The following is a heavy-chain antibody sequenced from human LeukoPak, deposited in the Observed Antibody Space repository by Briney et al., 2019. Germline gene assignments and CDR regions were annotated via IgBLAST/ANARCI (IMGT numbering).Heavy chain of an antibody. V-gene: IGHV1-2*02. J-gene: IGHJ6*03. Sequence: ASVTVSCKASGYTFTGYYMHWVRQAPGQGLEWMGWINPNSGGTNYAQKFQGRVTMTRDTSISTAYMELSRLRSDDTAVYYCARPMDGFWSGSLYYYYYMDVWGKGTTVTVSS. D-gene: IGHD3-3*01. CDR1: GYTFTGYY. CDR3: ARPMDGFWSGSLYYYYYMDV. CDR2: INPNSGGT.